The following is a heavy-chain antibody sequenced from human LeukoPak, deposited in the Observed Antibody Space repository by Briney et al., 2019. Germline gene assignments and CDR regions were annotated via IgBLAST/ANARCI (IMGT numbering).Heavy chain of an antibody. CDR1: GGSFSGYY. D-gene: IGHD1-26*01. CDR3: ARGPSGSYVFDP. CDR2: IYYSGST. J-gene: IGHJ5*02. V-gene: IGHV4-59*01. Sequence: SETLSLTCAVYGGSFSGYYWSWIRQPPGKGLEWIGYIYYSGSTNYNPSLKSRVTISVDTSKNQFSLKLSSVTAADTALYYCARGPSGSYVFDPWGQGTLVTVSS.